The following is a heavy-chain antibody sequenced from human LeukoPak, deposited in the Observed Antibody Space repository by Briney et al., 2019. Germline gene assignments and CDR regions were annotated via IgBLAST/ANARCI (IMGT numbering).Heavy chain of an antibody. CDR3: VGGEYNYVN. CDR1: GFXFSSYW. Sequence: GGSLRLSCAASGFXFSSYWMTWVRQPPGRGLEWVAKIKQDGSEKYYVDSVKGRFTISRDNAKNSLYLQMNSLRAEDTAVYYCVGGEYNYVNWGQGTLVTVSS. J-gene: IGHJ4*02. CDR2: IKQDGSEK. V-gene: IGHV3-7*02. D-gene: IGHD5-18*01.